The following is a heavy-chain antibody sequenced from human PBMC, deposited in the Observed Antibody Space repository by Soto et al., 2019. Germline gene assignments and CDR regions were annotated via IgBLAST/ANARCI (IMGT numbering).Heavy chain of an antibody. CDR3: ARGSGPNDAFDI. CDR1: GGSVSSGSYY. J-gene: IGHJ3*02. D-gene: IGHD2-15*01. Sequence: PSETLSLTCTVSGGSVSSGSYYWSWIRQPPGKGLEWIGYIYYSGSTNYNPYLKSRVTISVDTSKNQFSLKLRSVTAADTAVYYCARGSGPNDAFDIWGQGTMVTVSS. CDR2: IYYSGST. V-gene: IGHV4-61*01.